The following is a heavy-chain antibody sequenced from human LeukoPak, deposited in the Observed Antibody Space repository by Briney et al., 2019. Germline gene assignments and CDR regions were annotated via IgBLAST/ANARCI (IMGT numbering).Heavy chain of an antibody. V-gene: IGHV3-23*01. CDR2: ISGSGGST. CDR1: GFTFSSYA. Sequence: GGSLRLSCAASGFTFSSYAMSWVRQAPGKGLEWVPAISGSGGSTYYADSVKGRFTISRDNSKNTLYLQMNSLRAEDTAVYYCAKDHNYYDSSGYSDYWGQGTLVTVSS. CDR3: AKDHNYYDSSGYSDY. D-gene: IGHD3-22*01. J-gene: IGHJ4*02.